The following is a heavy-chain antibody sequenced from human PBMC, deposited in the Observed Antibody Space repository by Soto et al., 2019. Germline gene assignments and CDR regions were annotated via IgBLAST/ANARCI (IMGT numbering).Heavy chain of an antibody. V-gene: IGHV3-15*01. CDR1: GFTFSNAW. D-gene: IGHD3-22*01. Sequence: EVQLVESGGGLVKPGGSLRLSCAASGFTFSNAWMNWVRQAPGKGLEWVGRIKSKSDGETTDYAAPVKGRFTISRDESKTTLYLQMNSLKTEDTAVYYCTTGLTYYYDSSGYYWAGGMDVWGQGITVTVSS. CDR2: IKSKSDGETT. J-gene: IGHJ6*02. CDR3: TTGLTYYYDSSGYYWAGGMDV.